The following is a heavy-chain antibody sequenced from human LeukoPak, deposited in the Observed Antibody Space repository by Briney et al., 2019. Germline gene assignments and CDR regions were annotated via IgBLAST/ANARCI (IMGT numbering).Heavy chain of an antibody. CDR1: GFTFSSYG. V-gene: IGHV3-23*01. Sequence: GGSLRLSCAASGFTFSSYGMSWVRQAPGKGLEWVSSISGSGGSTYYADSVKGRFTISRDNSKNTLYLQMNSLRAEDTAVYYCXXXXXXXYYXXXXXXXXXXXGXXXTXSXGSASAPPRKQH. J-gene: IGHJ1*01. D-gene: IGHD3-10*01. CDR2: ISGSGGST. CDR3: XXXXXXXYYXXXXXXXXXXXGXXXTXSXGSASAPPRKQH.